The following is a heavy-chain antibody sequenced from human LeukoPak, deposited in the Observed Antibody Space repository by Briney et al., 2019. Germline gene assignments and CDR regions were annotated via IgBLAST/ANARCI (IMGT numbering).Heavy chain of an antibody. CDR2: ISSSGLTI. CDR3: ARDPGKRNWRKDAFDI. V-gene: IGHV3-48*04. D-gene: IGHD1-1*01. Sequence: GGSLRLSCATSGFTFNNYNMNWVRQAPGKGLEWVSYISSSGLTIYYADSVKGRFTISRDNAKNSLYLQMNSLRAEDTAVYYCARDPGKRNWRKDAFDIWGQGTMVTVSS. CDR1: GFTFNNYN. J-gene: IGHJ3*02.